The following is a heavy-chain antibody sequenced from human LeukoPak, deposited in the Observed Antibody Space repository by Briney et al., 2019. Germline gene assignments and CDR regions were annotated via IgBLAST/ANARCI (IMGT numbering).Heavy chain of an antibody. Sequence: SETLSLTCTVSGGSISSSSYYWGWIRQPPGKGLEWIGSIYYSGSTYYNPSLKSRVTISVDTSKNQFSLKLSSVTAADTAVYYCAGDPYYYDSSGYYLDYWGQGTLVTVSS. D-gene: IGHD3-22*01. CDR1: GGSISSSSYY. V-gene: IGHV4-39*07. J-gene: IGHJ4*02. CDR3: AGDPYYYDSSGYYLDY. CDR2: IYYSGST.